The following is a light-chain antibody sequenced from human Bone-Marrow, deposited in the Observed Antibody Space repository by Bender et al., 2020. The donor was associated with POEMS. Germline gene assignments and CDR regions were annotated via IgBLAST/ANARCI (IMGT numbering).Light chain of an antibody. V-gene: IGLV3-21*02. CDR2: DDV. CDR3: QVWDSSTDHRV. J-gene: IGLJ3*02. CDR1: NIGTKS. Sequence: YVLTQPPSVSVAPGQTASIPCGGDNIGTKSVHWYQQRPGQAPVLVIYDDVDRPSAIPGRVSGSTSVNTATLIISRVESGDGADYYCQVWDSSTDHRVFGGGTKLTVL.